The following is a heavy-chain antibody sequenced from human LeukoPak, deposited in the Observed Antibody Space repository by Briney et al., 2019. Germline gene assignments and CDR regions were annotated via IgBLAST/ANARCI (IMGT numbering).Heavy chain of an antibody. V-gene: IGHV3-53*01. CDR2: VYRSGVT. CDR3: RVCGGDCSLIDY. J-gene: IGHJ4*02. D-gene: IGHD2-21*02. Sequence: GGSLRLSCTPSEFTFGHYWMSWVRQAPGKGLEWVSVVYRSGVTNYADSVKGRFTISRDNSKNTMYLQMNSLRAEDTAVYYCRVCGGDCSLIDYWGQGTLVTVSS. CDR1: EFTFGHYW.